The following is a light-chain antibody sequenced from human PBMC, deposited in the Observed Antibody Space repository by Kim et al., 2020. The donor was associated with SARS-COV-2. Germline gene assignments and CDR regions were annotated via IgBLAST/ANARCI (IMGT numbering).Light chain of an antibody. CDR2: WAS. V-gene: IGKV4-1*01. J-gene: IGKJ1*01. Sequence: DIAVTQSPDSLAVSLGERATINYKPSQSVLWSSNNKHYLAWYQLKPGQPPKLLIYWASTRESGVPDRFSGSGSGTDFTLTISSLQAEDAAVYYCQQYYSPPWTFGQGTRVDIK. CDR1: QSVLWSSNNKHY. CDR3: QQYYSPPWT.